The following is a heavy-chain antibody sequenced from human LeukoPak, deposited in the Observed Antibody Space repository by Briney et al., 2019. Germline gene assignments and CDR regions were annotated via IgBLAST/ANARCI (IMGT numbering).Heavy chain of an antibody. CDR3: ARIRYPYGSGSYYVDY. CDR2: IDWDDDK. D-gene: IGHD3-10*01. CDR1: GFSLSTSGMC. Sequence: SGPTLVNPTQTLTLTCTFSGFSLSTSGMCVSWIRQPPGKALEWLARIDWDDDKYYSTSLKTRLTISKDTSKNQVVLTMTNMDPVDTATYYCARIRYPYGSGSYYVDYWGQGTLVTVSS. V-gene: IGHV2-70*11. J-gene: IGHJ4*02.